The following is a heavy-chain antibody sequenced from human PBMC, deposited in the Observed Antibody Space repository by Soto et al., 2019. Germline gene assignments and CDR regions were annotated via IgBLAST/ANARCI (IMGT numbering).Heavy chain of an antibody. V-gene: IGHV3-33*01. J-gene: IGHJ4*02. CDR3: AAGEPLNY. CDR1: GFMFSNYG. CDR2: IWYDGSNK. Sequence: GGSLRLSCVASGFMFSNYGMHWVRQAPGKGLEWVAIIWYDGSNKYYADSVKGRFTISRDNSRNTVYLQMNSLRAEDTAMYYCAAGEPLNYRGQGTLVTVS. D-gene: IGHD1-26*01.